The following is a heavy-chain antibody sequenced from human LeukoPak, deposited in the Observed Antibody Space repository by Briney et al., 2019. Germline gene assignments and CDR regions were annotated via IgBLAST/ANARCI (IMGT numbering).Heavy chain of an antibody. CDR3: AGASQWLVGEIDY. CDR2: IYHSGST. CDR1: GGSISSSNW. D-gene: IGHD6-19*01. Sequence: PSGTLSLTCAVSGGSISSSNWWSWVRQPPGKGLEWIGEIYHSGSTNYNPSLKSRVTISVDTSKNQFSLKLSSVTAADTAVYYCAGASQWLVGEIDYWGQGTLVTVSS. J-gene: IGHJ4*02. V-gene: IGHV4-4*02.